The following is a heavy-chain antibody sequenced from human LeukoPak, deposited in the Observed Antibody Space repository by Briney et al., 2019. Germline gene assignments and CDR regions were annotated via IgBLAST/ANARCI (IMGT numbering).Heavy chain of an antibody. Sequence: GGSLRLSCAASGFTFSSYEMNWVRQAPGKGLEWVSYISSSGSTIYYADSVKGRFTISRDNAKNSLYLQMNSLRAEDTAVYYCAELGITIIGGVWGKGTTVTISS. J-gene: IGHJ6*04. V-gene: IGHV3-48*03. CDR1: GFTFSSYE. D-gene: IGHD3-10*02. CDR3: AELGITIIGGV. CDR2: ISSSGSTI.